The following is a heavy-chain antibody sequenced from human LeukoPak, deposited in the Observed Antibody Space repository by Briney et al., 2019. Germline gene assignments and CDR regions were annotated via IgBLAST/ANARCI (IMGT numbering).Heavy chain of an antibody. CDR1: GFTFNTYS. Sequence: AGGSLRLSCEASGFTFNTYSMNWARQAPGKGLEWVSSIDSSGGYMFYADSVKGRFTISRDNSKNTLYLQMNNLRAEDTAVYYCAKAAGGKTFGEIIVSTHRPNIDYWGQGTLVTVSS. J-gene: IGHJ4*02. CDR2: IDSSGGYM. D-gene: IGHD3-16*02. CDR3: AKAAGGKTFGEIIVSTHRPNIDY. V-gene: IGHV3-21*01.